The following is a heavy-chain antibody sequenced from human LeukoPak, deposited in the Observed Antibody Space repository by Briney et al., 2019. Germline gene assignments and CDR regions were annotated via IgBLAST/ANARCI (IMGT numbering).Heavy chain of an antibody. CDR2: IYHTGST. Sequence: SETLSLTCAVYGGSFSGYYWSWIRQPPGKGLEWIGYIYHTGSTYYNPSLKSRVTISVDTSKNQFSLRLSSVTAADTAVYYCARLQYCSGTSCYWFDPWGQGTLVTVSS. J-gene: IGHJ5*02. V-gene: IGHV4-34*01. CDR3: ARLQYCSGTSCYWFDP. D-gene: IGHD2-2*01. CDR1: GGSFSGYY.